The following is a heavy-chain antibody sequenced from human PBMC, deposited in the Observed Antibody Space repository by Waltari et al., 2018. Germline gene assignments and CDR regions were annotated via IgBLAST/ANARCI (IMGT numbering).Heavy chain of an antibody. CDR3: AKDPGNDAFDI. Sequence: EVQLLESGGGLVQPGGSLRLSCAASGFTFSSYAMSWVRQAPGKGLEWVSVIYSGGSTYYADSVKGRFTISRDNSKNTLYLQMNSLRAEDTAVYYCAKDPGNDAFDIWGQGTMVTVSS. J-gene: IGHJ3*02. V-gene: IGHV3-23*03. CDR2: IYSGGST. D-gene: IGHD3-10*01. CDR1: GFTFSSYA.